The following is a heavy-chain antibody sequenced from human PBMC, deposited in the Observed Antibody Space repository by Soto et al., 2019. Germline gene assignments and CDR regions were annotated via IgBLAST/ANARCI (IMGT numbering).Heavy chain of an antibody. CDR2: ISSGGISK. D-gene: IGHD2-15*01. V-gene: IGHV3-11*01. CDR3: ARQGPVTNIEVVPDYFGLDV. Sequence: QVQLVESGGGLVKPGGSLRLSCTASGFTFSDYYMSWIRQAPGKGLEWISYISSGGISKYYTESVKGRFTISRDIAKNSLYLQMNNLRVEDTAVYFCARQGPVTNIEVVPDYFGLDVWGQGTTVTVSS. J-gene: IGHJ6*02. CDR1: GFTFSDYY.